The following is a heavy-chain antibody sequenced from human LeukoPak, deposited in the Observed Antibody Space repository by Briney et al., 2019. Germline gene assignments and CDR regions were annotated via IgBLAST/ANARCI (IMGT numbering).Heavy chain of an antibody. J-gene: IGHJ6*03. CDR3: AREEPWGSAYGDV. Sequence: PGGSLRLPCTASGFIFSDYWMRWVRQAPGKGLEWVATIHKDGGEKWYVDSVKGRVTISRDNVRNSLYLQMNSLRAEDTAVYYCAREEPWGSAYGDVWAKGTTVTVSS. D-gene: IGHD1-14*01. CDR1: GFIFSDYW. CDR2: IHKDGGEK. V-gene: IGHV3-7*01.